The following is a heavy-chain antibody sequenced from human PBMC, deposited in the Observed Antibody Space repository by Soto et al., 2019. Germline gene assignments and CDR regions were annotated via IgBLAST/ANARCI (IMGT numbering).Heavy chain of an antibody. CDR1: GFTVSSNY. Sequence: GGSLRLSCASSGFTVSSNYMRLVRQAPGKVLEWVSVIYSGGSTYYADSVKGRFTISRDNSKNTLYLQMNSLRAEDTAVYYCAREQGRDFEYWGQGTLVTVSS. V-gene: IGHV3-53*01. J-gene: IGHJ4*02. CDR2: IYSGGST. D-gene: IGHD2-21*01. CDR3: AREQGRDFEY.